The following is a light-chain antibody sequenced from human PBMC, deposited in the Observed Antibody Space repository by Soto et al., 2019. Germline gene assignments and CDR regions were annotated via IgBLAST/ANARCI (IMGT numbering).Light chain of an antibody. CDR1: QSIGTW. CDR3: QHSTSHSIT. CDR2: DAS. J-gene: IGKJ5*01. Sequence: IEVTTSAYTLAASVRARVPITCGASQSIGTWLAWYQQKPGKAPKLLIYDASSLEGGVPSRFSGSGSGTEFTLTIISLQPDDFAPYCCQHSTSHSITFAHGTRLEFK. V-gene: IGKV1-5*01.